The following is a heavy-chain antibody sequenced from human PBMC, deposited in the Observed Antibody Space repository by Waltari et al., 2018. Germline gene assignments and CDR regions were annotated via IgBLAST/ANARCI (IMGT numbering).Heavy chain of an antibody. D-gene: IGHD5-12*01. V-gene: IGHV3-23*01. CDR3: ARGVNVAHPYHFDY. Sequence: EVQLLESGGGLVQPGGSLRLSCVASGFTFNGFSMNWVRQAPGKGLGGVSGIGGSGIRIGTADSLKGRFTVSRDNSKNTLYLQMNSLRAEDTALYYCARGVNVAHPYHFDYWGQGILVTVSS. CDR1: GFTFNGFS. J-gene: IGHJ4*02. CDR2: IGGSGIRI.